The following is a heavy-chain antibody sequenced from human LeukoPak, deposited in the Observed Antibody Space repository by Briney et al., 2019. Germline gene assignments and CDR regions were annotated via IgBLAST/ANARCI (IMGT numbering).Heavy chain of an antibody. V-gene: IGHV5-51*01. D-gene: IGHD6-13*01. Sequence: GESLQFSCEGAAVSSSTFCIAWVRQLPGKGLEWMGVIFPGDSDTRYSPSFQDQVTISADKSISTAYLAWSTLNASDTAIYYCARRNSSWDRTDYWGQGTLVTVSS. J-gene: IGHJ4*02. CDR1: AVSSSTFC. CDR3: ARRNSSWDRTDY. CDR2: IFPGDSDT.